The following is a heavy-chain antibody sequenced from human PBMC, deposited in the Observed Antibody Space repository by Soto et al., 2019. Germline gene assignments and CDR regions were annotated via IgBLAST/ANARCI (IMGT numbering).Heavy chain of an antibody. CDR2: ISYDGRT. V-gene: IGHV4-31*11. J-gene: IGHJ2*01. CDR1: GASTSSVGYF. Sequence: QVQLQESGPGLAKPSQTLSLTCAFSGASTSSVGYFWTWIRQLPGKGLEWIGYISYDGRTFYSPSLESRLTISLAPSDIQFSLNLNSVTAADTAVYFFARFTTRGSYFDLWGRGTLVSVSS. D-gene: IGHD4-17*01. CDR3: ARFTTRGSYFDL.